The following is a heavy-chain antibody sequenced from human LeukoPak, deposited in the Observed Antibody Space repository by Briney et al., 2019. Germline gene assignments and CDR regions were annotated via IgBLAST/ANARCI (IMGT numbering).Heavy chain of an antibody. J-gene: IGHJ4*02. CDR1: VGFTTYDY. CDR3: ARGGGNRHFDS. CDR2: IHTTGST. Sequence: SETLSLTCSVSVGFTTYDYWNWIRQPAGKAPEWIGRIHTTGSTNCNPSLKSRLTMTLDKSKKQFSLKVTSMTAADTALYYCARGGGNRHFDSWGQGILVTVSS. D-gene: IGHD2-15*01. V-gene: IGHV4-4*07.